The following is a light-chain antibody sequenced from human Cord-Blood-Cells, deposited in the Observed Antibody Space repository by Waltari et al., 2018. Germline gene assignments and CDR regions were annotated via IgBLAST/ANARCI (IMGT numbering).Light chain of an antibody. CDR3: SSYTSSSTLV. CDR1: SSDVGGYNY. J-gene: IGLJ2*01. Sequence: QSALTQPASVSGSPGQSLTISCTGTSSDVGGYNYVSWYQQHPGKAPKLMIYDVSNRPSGVSNRFSGSKSGNTASLTISGLQAEDEADYYCSSYTSSSTLVFGEGTKLTVL. CDR2: DVS. V-gene: IGLV2-14*01.